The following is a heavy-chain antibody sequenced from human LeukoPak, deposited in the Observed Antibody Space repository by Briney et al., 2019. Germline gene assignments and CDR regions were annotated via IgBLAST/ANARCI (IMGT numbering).Heavy chain of an antibody. Sequence: PGGSLRLSCAASGFTFSSYWMHWVRQAPEKGLVWVSRIYSDANSTTYADSVMGRFTISRDNAKNTLYLQMNSLRGEDTAVYYCARSGVWSKGPDYWGQGTLVTVSS. J-gene: IGHJ4*02. CDR1: GFTFSSYW. D-gene: IGHD1-26*01. V-gene: IGHV3-74*01. CDR2: IYSDANST. CDR3: ARSGVWSKGPDY.